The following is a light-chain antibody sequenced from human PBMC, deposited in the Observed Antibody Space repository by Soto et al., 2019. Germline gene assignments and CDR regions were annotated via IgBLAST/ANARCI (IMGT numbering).Light chain of an antibody. CDR1: QRIINW. V-gene: IGKV1-5*03. Sequence: DIQMTQSPSTLSACVGDRVTITCRASQRIINWLAWYQQKPGKAPKLLIYRASTLESGVPSRFSGSGSGTEFTLTISSLQPDDFATYFCQQYNSYSGTFGPGTKVDIK. J-gene: IGKJ3*01. CDR2: RAS. CDR3: QQYNSYSGT.